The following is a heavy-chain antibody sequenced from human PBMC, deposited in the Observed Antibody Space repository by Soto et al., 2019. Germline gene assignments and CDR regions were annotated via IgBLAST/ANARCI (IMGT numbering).Heavy chain of an antibody. CDR3: ARDQGWELPLYYFDS. Sequence: QVQLVESGGGVVQPGRSLRLSCAASGFTFSSYAMHWVRQAPGKGLEWVAVISYDGSNKYYADSVKGRFTISRDNSKNTLYLQMNSLRAEDTAVYYCARDQGWELPLYYFDSWGQGTLVTVSS. D-gene: IGHD1-26*01. CDR1: GFTFSSYA. J-gene: IGHJ4*02. V-gene: IGHV3-30-3*01. CDR2: ISYDGSNK.